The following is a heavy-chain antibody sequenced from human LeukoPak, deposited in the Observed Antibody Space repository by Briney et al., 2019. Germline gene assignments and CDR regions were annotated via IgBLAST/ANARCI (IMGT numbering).Heavy chain of an antibody. CDR3: ARGGANCSGGRCPLNWFDP. Sequence: GASVKVSRKASGYTFTNYGITWVRQAPGQGLEWMGWISAYNGNTNYAQKLQGRVTMTIDKTTSTAYMELRSLRSDDTAVYYCARGGANCSGGRCPLNWFDPWGQGTPVTVSS. V-gene: IGHV1-18*01. D-gene: IGHD2-15*01. J-gene: IGHJ5*02. CDR2: ISAYNGNT. CDR1: GYTFTNYG.